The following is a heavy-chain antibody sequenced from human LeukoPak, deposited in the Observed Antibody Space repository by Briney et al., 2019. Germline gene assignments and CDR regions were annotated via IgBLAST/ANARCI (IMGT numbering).Heavy chain of an antibody. J-gene: IGHJ6*03. V-gene: IGHV1-8*01. Sequence: ASVKVSCKASGYTFTSYDIIWVRQATGQGLEWMGWMNPNSGNTGYAQKFQGRVTMTRNTSISTAYMELSSLRSEDTAVYYCARSAARREANYYYYMDVWGKGTTVTVSS. CDR2: MNPNSGNT. CDR1: GYTFTSYD. CDR3: ARSAARREANYYYYMDV. D-gene: IGHD6-6*01.